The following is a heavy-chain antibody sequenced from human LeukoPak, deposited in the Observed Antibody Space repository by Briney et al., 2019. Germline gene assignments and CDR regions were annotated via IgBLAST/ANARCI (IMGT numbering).Heavy chain of an antibody. V-gene: IGHV4-59*08. D-gene: IGHD3-22*01. CDR2: IYYSGST. CDR3: ARHRRSGYWSYYYYYMDV. CDR1: GGSISSYY. Sequence: SETLSLTCTVSGGSISSYYWSWIRQPPGKGLEWIGYIYYSGSTNYNPSLKSRVTISVDTSKNQFSLKLSSVTAADTAVYYCARHRRSGYWSYYYYYMDVWGKGTTVTVSS. J-gene: IGHJ6*03.